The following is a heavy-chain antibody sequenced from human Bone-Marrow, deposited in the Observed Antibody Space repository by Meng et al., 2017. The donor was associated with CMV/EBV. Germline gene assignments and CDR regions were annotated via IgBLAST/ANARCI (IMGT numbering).Heavy chain of an antibody. D-gene: IGHD3-22*01. V-gene: IGHV3-30-3*01. J-gene: IGHJ4*02. CDR3: AREPLQSNYYDSSHPGFDY. CDR2: ISYDGSNK. Sequence: GESLKISCAASGFTFSSYAMHWVRQAPGKGLEWVAVISYDGSNKYYADSVKGRFTISRDNSKNTLYLQMNSLRAEDTAVYYCAREPLQSNYYDSSHPGFDYWGQGTLVTVSS. CDR1: GFTFSSYA.